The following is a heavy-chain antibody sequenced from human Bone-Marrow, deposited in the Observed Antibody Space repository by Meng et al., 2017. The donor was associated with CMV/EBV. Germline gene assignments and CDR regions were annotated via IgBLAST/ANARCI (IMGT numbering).Heavy chain of an antibody. V-gene: IGHV3-21*01. CDR2: ISSSSSYI. J-gene: IGHJ6*02. CDR3: ARDYWDSNYEDPYYYYGMDV. D-gene: IGHD4-11*01. CDR1: GFTFSSYS. Sequence: GESLKISCAASGFTFSSYSMNWVRQAPGKGLEWVSSISSSSSYIYYADSVKGRFTISRDNAKNSLYLQMNSLRAEDTAVYYCARDYWDSNYEDPYYYYGMDVWGQGTTVTVSS.